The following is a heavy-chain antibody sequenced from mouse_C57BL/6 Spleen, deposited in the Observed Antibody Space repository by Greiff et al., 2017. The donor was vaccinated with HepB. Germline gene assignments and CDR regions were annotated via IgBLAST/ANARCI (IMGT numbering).Heavy chain of an antibody. Sequence: VQLQQSGAELAKPGASVKLSCKASGYTFTSYWMHWVKQRPGQGLEWIGYINPSSGYTKYNQKFKDKATLTADKSSSTAYMQLGSRTYEDAAVYYCARAPGGWYFDVWGTGTTVTVSS. CDR3: ARAPGGWYFDV. CDR2: INPSSGYT. V-gene: IGHV1-7*01. CDR1: GYTFTSYW. J-gene: IGHJ1*03. D-gene: IGHD1-1*02.